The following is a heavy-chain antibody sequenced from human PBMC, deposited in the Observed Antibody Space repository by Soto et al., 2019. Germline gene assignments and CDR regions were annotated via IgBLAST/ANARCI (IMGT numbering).Heavy chain of an antibody. CDR3: ARGGGYDSFDF. V-gene: IGHV4-30-2*01. D-gene: IGHD5-12*01. CDR1: GASISYGGYS. Sequence: SETLSLTCTVSGASISYGGYSWSWIRQTPGKGLEWIGYINHLETTFYNPSFESRLTLSIDRTKNQFSLKLQSVTAADRAVYYCARGGGYDSFDFWGQGIQVTVSS. J-gene: IGHJ4*02. CDR2: INHLETT.